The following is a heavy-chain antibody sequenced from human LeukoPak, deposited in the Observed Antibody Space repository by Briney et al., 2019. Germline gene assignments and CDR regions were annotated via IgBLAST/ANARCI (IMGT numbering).Heavy chain of an antibody. CDR1: GGSISSSSYY. CDR3: ASLPLSSSSWHLDY. D-gene: IGHD6-13*01. CDR2: IYYSGST. Sequence: PSETLSLTCTVSGGSISSSSYYWGWIRQPPGKGLEWIGSIYYSGSTYYNPSLKSRVTLSIDTSKNQFSLKLSSVTAADTAVYCCASLPLSSSSWHLDYWGQGTLVIVSS. J-gene: IGHJ4*02. V-gene: IGHV4-39*07.